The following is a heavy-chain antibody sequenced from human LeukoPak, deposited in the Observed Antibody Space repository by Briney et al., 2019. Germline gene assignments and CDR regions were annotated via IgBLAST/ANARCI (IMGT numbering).Heavy chain of an antibody. CDR2: IKQDGSEK. Sequence: GGSLRLSCAASGFTFSSYWMSWVRQAPGKGLEWVANIKQDGSEKYYVDSVKGRFTISRDNAKNSLYLQMNSLRAEDTAVYYCARDGRQQLVQFNWFDPWGQGTLVTVSS. D-gene: IGHD6-13*01. CDR3: ARDGRQQLVQFNWFDP. J-gene: IGHJ5*02. V-gene: IGHV3-7*01. CDR1: GFTFSSYW.